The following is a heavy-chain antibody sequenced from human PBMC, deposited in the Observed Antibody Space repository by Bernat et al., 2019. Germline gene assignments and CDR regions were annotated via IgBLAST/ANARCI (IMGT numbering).Heavy chain of an antibody. CDR1: GFTFSSYA. V-gene: IGHV3-30-3*01. J-gene: IGHJ6*02. CDR3: ARVGSTASYSNYYGMDV. CDR2: IAYDGSNQ. Sequence: QMQLVESGGGVVQPGRSLRLSCAASGFTFSSYAMHCVRQAPGKGLEWMAVIAYDGSNQYYADSVKGRLTISRDKSKSTLYLQTNRLSAEDTGVYYCARVGSTASYSNYYGMDVWGQGTTVTVSS. D-gene: IGHD5/OR15-5a*01.